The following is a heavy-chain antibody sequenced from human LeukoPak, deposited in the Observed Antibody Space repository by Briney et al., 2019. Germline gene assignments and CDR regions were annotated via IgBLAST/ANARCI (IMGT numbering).Heavy chain of an antibody. V-gene: IGHV3-23*01. CDR3: AKDRTVEASYWYFDL. Sequence: QPGGSLRLSCTASGVTLSSYAMSWARQAPGKGLEWVSGISSSGSGGNTYYADSVKGRFTISRDSSKNTLFLHMNTLRAEDTAIYYCAKDRTVEASYWYFDLWGRGTLVTVSS. CDR2: ISSSGSGGNT. J-gene: IGHJ2*01. D-gene: IGHD4-23*01. CDR1: GVTLSSYA.